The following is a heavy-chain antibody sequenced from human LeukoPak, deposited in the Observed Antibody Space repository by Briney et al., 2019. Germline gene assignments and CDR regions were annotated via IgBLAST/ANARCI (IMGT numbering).Heavy chain of an antibody. Sequence: GGSLRLSCAASGFTFTTYWMHWVRQAPGKGLVWVSHINSDGSITSYADSVKGRFTISRDNAKNTLSLQMNSLRAEDTAVYYCARDAVDTANAVWGQGTTATVSS. D-gene: IGHD5-18*01. CDR3: ARDAVDTANAV. J-gene: IGHJ6*02. CDR1: GFTFTTYW. V-gene: IGHV3-74*01. CDR2: INSDGSIT.